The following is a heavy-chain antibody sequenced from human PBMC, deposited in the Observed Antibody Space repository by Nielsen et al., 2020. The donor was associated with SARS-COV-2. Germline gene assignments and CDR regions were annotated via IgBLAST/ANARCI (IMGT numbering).Heavy chain of an antibody. CDR1: GFTFSSYW. Sequence: GESLKISCAASGFTFSSYWMSWVRRAPGKGLEWVANIKQDGSEKYYVDSVKGRFTISRDNAKNSLYLQMNSLRAEDTAVYYCARDKFGAFDYWGQGTLVTVSS. CDR2: IKQDGSEK. J-gene: IGHJ4*02. CDR3: ARDKFGAFDY. V-gene: IGHV3-7*01. D-gene: IGHD3-10*01.